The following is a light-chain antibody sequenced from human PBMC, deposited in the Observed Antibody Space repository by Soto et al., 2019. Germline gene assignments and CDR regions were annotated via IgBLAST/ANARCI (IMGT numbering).Light chain of an antibody. V-gene: IGKV1-39*01. J-gene: IGKJ5*01. CDR2: SSS. CDR3: QQTYITPIT. Sequence: DIQMTQSPSSLSASVGDRVTISCRTSQTINNNLNWYQQRPGKAPNLLIYSSSSLLSGVPPRFSGSGSGTDFTLTISSLQPEDFATYYYQQTYITPITFGRGTRLDIK. CDR1: QTINNN.